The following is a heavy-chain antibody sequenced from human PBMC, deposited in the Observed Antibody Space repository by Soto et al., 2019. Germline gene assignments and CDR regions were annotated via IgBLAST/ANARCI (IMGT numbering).Heavy chain of an antibody. CDR2: ISATGVKT. V-gene: IGHV3-23*01. Sequence: PGGSLRLSCAASGFTVSDYAMNWVRQAPGKGLEWVSGISATGVKTYSADSVKGRFTISRDNSKDTVYLEMNSLRAEDTAVYYCTKSRSAMIYYFDFWGLGALVTVSS. CDR1: GFTVSDYA. D-gene: IGHD3-22*01. J-gene: IGHJ4*02. CDR3: TKSRSAMIYYFDF.